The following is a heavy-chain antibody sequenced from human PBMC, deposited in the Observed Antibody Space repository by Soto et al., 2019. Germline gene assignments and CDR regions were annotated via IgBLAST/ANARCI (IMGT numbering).Heavy chain of an antibody. J-gene: IGHJ6*02. CDR2: NYYSGST. Sequence: QVQLQESGPGLVKPSQTLSLTCTVSGGSISSGGYYWTWIRQHPGKGLEWIGYNYYSGSTYYNPSIKSRLTSSLESSKTQLSLKLRSVTAADTAVYYFERCSSIAGSYYGMDVWGQGTTVTVSS. V-gene: IGHV4-31*03. D-gene: IGHD6-6*01. CDR1: GGSISSGGYY. CDR3: ERCSSIAGSYYGMDV.